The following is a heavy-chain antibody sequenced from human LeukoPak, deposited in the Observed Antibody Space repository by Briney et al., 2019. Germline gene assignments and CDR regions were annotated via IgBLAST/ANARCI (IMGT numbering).Heavy chain of an antibody. V-gene: IGHV3-7*04. CDR1: GFTFSNYW. Sequence: GGSLRLSCAASGFTFSNYWMSWGRQAPGKGLEWVANIKQDGSEKYYVDSVKGRFTISRDNAKNSLSLQMNSLRAEDTAVYYCAREGSFYRYWGQGTLVTVSS. CDR3: AREGSFYRY. CDR2: IKQDGSEK. D-gene: IGHD3-3*01. J-gene: IGHJ4*02.